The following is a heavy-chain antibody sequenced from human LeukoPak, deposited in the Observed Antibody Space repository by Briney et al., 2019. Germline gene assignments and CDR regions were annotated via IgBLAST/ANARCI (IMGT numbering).Heavy chain of an antibody. CDR2: ISGSGGST. D-gene: IGHD3-22*01. V-gene: IGHV3-23*01. CDR1: GFTFSSYA. J-gene: IGHJ4*02. CDR3: AKDRQDYYDSSGYPTPFY. Sequence: GGSLRLSCAASGFTFSSYAMSWVRQAPGKGLEWVSAISGSGGSTYYADSVKGRFTISRDNSKNTLYLQMNSLRAEDTAVYYSAKDRQDYYDSSGYPTPFYWGQGTLVTVSS.